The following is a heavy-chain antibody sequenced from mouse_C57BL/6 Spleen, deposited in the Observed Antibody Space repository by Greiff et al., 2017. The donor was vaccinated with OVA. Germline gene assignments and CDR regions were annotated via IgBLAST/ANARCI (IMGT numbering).Heavy chain of an antibody. D-gene: IGHD2-12*01. CDR1: GYTFTSYW. V-gene: IGHV1-59*01. CDR3: ARSYYSAHWYFDV. J-gene: IGHJ1*03. CDR2: IDPSDSYT. Sequence: VQLQQPGAELVRPGTSVKLSCKASGYTFTSYWMHWVKQRPGQGLEWIGVIDPSDSYTNYNQKFKGKATLTVDTSSSTAYMQLSSLTSEDSAVYYCARSYYSAHWYFDVWGTGTTVTVSS.